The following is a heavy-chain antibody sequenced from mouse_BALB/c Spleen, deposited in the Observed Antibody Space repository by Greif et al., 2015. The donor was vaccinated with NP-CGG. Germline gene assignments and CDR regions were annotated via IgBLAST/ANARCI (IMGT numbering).Heavy chain of an antibody. J-gene: IGHJ4*01. D-gene: IGHD2-4*01. CDR2: IWAGGST. Sequence: VTLVESGPGLVAPSQSRSITCTVSGFSLTSYGVHWVRQPPGKGLEWLGVIWAGGSTNYNSALMSRLSISKDNSKSQVFLKMNSLQTDDTAMYYCARDSLYDYDKVMDYWGQGTSVPVSS. CDR1: GFSLTSYG. CDR3: ARDSLYDYDKVMDY. V-gene: IGHV2-9*02.